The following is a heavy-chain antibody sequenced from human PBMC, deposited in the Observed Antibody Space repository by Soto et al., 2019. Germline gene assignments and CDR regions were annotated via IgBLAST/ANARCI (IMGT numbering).Heavy chain of an antibody. CDR2: INPNSGGT. J-gene: IGHJ5*02. CDR3: AREAPGVANNWFDP. Sequence: ASVKVSCKASGYTFTGYYMHWVRQAPGQGLEWMGWINPNSGGTNYAQKFQGRVTMTRDTSISTAYMELSRLRSDDTAVYYCAREAPGVANNWFDPWGQGTLVTVSS. V-gene: IGHV1-2*02. D-gene: IGHD5-12*01. CDR1: GYTFTGYY.